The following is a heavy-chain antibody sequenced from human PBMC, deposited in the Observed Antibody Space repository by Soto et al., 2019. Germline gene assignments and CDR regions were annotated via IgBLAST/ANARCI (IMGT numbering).Heavy chain of an antibody. CDR1: GYIFTTYA. J-gene: IGHJ4*02. CDR2: INTGNGNP. CDR3: ERDAYYGSKGPFDY. Sequence: QGQLVQSGAEVKKPGASVKVSCKTSGYIFTTYAMHWVRQAPGQSLEWMGWINTGNGNPRYSQKFQGRVTITRDTSANTVYMDLSSLRSEDTAVYYCERDAYYGSKGPFDYWGQGTLVTVSS. D-gene: IGHD3-10*01. V-gene: IGHV1-3*04.